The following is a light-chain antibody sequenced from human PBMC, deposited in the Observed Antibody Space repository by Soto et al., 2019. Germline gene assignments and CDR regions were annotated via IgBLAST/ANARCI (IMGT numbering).Light chain of an antibody. CDR2: LGS. CDR1: QSLLHSNGYNL. V-gene: IGKV2-28*01. Sequence: DMVMTQSPLSLPVTPGEPASISCWSSQSLLHSNGYNLLDWYLQKPGQSPQLLIYLGSNRASGVPDRFSGRGSGTDFTLKVSRVEAEDVGVYYCMQALQAPLTFGRETKVHIK. J-gene: IGKJ1*01. CDR3: MQALQAPLT.